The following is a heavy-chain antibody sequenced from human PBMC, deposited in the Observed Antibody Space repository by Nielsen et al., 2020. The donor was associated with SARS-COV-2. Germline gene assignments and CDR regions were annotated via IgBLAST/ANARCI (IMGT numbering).Heavy chain of an antibody. CDR3: AKDGTDYYDSSGPD. D-gene: IGHD3-22*01. J-gene: IGHJ4*02. V-gene: IGHV3-48*01. Sequence: WIRQPPGKGLEWVSYISSSSSTIYYADSVKGRFTISRDNSKNTLYLQMNSLRAEDTAVYYCAKDGTDYYDSSGPDWGQGTLVTVSS. CDR2: ISSSSSTI.